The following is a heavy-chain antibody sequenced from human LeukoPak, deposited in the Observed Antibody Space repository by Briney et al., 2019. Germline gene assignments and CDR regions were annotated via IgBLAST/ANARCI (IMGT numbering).Heavy chain of an antibody. V-gene: IGHV1-2*06. J-gene: IGHJ5*02. D-gene: IGHD2-8*01. CDR1: GYTFPGYY. CDR2: IKPNSGVT. CDR3: ARDARGVWFDP. Sequence: ASVQVSCKTSGYTFPGYYIHWVRQAPGQGLEWMGLIKPNSGVTNYAQRFQGRVTMTCDTSITTAYMEITRLRSDDTAVYYCARDARGVWFDPWGQGTLVTVSS.